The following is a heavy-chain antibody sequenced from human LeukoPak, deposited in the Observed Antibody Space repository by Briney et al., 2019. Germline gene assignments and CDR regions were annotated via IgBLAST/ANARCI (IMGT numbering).Heavy chain of an antibody. CDR1: GFTFSSYG. D-gene: IGHD5-24*01. CDR3: GGGYNYVGPIDY. J-gene: IGHJ4*02. Sequence: GGSLRLSCAASGFTFSSYGMHWVRQAPGKGLEWVAVISYDGSNKYYADSVKGRFTISRDNSKNTLYLQTNSLRAEDTAVYYCGGGYNYVGPIDYWGQGTLVTVSS. V-gene: IGHV3-30*03. CDR2: ISYDGSNK.